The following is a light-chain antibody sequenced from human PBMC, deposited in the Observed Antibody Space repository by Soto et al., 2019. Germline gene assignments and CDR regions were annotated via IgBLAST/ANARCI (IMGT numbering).Light chain of an antibody. J-gene: IGLJ1*01. CDR1: TSDVGGYNY. Sequence: QSVLTQPPSASGSPGQSVTISCTGTTSDVGGYNYVSWYQHLPGKAPKLMIFEVSKRPSGIPDRFSGSKSGNTASLTVSGLQAEDEADYYCSSYVGSSDFSGFGTETKV. CDR2: EVS. V-gene: IGLV2-8*01. CDR3: SSYVGSSDFSG.